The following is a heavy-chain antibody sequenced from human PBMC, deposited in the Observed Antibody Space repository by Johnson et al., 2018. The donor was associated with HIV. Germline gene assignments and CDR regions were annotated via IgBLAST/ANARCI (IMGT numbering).Heavy chain of an antibody. Sequence: VQLVESGGGVVQPGRSLRLSCAASGFTFSSYWMSWVRQAPGKGLEWVANIKQDGRETYYVDSVKGRFTISRDNAKKTLYLQMDNLRTEDTAIYYCARDGIYSSPHDAFDIWGQGTLVIVSS. CDR2: IKQDGRET. V-gene: IGHV3-7*05. CDR1: GFTFSSYW. CDR3: ARDGIYSSPHDAFDI. D-gene: IGHD3-22*01. J-gene: IGHJ3*02.